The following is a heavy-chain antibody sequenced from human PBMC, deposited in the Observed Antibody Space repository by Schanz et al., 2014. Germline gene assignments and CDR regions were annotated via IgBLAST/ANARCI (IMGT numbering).Heavy chain of an antibody. CDR3: AKGRFGELSAFDI. J-gene: IGHJ3*02. CDR2: ISGSGGST. CDR1: GFSFGNYG. Sequence: EVQLLESGGGLVQPGGSLRLSCEASGFSFGNYGMSWVRQAPGKGLEWVSAISGSGGSTYYADSVKGRFTISRDNSKNTLYLQMNSLRAEDTAVYYCAKGRFGELSAFDIWGQGTMXTVSS. D-gene: IGHD3-10*01. V-gene: IGHV3-23*01.